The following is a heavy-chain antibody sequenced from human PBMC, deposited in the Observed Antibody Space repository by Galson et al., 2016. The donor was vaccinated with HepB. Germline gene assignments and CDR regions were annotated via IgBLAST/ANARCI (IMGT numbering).Heavy chain of an antibody. CDR2: IWYDGSNK. V-gene: IGHV3-33*08. CDR1: QFSFSSYN. J-gene: IGHJ6*02. D-gene: IGHD1-26*01. CDR3: VREPHGRVYGMDV. Sequence: SLRLSCAASQFSFSSYNMHWVRQAPGKGLEWVAAIWYDGSNKYYADSVKGRFTISRDNSKNTLYLQMDTLRVEDTAIYYCVREPHGRVYGMDVWGQGTMVTVSS.